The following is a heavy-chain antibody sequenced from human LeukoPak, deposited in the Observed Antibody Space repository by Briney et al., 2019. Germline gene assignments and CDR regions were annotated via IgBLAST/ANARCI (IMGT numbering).Heavy chain of an antibody. CDR3: ARVNLRYSSGWGYYFDY. Sequence: PGKSLTLSCAASGFTFSSYSMNWVRQAPGKGLEWISSISSSSSYIYYADSVKGRFSISRYNAKNSLYLQMNSLRAEDTAVYYCARVNLRYSSGWGYYFDYWGQGTLVTVSS. CDR2: ISSSSSYI. CDR1: GFTFSSYS. J-gene: IGHJ4*02. V-gene: IGHV3-21*01. D-gene: IGHD6-19*01.